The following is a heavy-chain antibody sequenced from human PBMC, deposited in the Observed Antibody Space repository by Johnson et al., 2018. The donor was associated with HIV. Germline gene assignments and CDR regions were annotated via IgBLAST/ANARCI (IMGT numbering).Heavy chain of an antibody. D-gene: IGHD3-22*01. CDR3: ARGAPDSDAFDI. CDR2: IGTAGDT. CDR1: GFTFSSYD. Sequence: EVQLVESGGGLVQPGGSLRLSCAASGFTFSSYDMHWVRQATGKGLEWVSAIGTAGDTYYPGSVKGRFTISRENAKNSLYLQMNSLRAGDTAVYYCARGAPDSDAFDIWGQGTMVTVSS. J-gene: IGHJ3*02. V-gene: IGHV3-13*01.